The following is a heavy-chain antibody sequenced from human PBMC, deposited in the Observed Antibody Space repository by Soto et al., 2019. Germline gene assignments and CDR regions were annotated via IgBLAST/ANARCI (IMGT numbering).Heavy chain of an antibody. CDR2: IYHSGST. CDR1: GGSISSGGYS. V-gene: IGHV4-30-2*01. J-gene: IGHJ5*02. Sequence: SETLSLTCAVSGGSISSGGYSWSWIRQPPGKGLECIGYIYHSGSTYYSPSLKSRVTISVDRSKNQFSLKLSSVTAADTAVYYCASPKIVSYNWFDPWGQG. D-gene: IGHD3-22*01. CDR3: ASPKIVSYNWFDP.